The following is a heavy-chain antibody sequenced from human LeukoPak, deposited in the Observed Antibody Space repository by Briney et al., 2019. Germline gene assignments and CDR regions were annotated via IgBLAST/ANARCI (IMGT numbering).Heavy chain of an antibody. CDR2: IYNSVTT. V-gene: IGHV4-59*08. D-gene: IGHD1-26*01. CDR3: ARHLVFNWGLVGATREGNFDY. J-gene: IGHJ4*02. Sequence: SETLSLTCTVSGGSISSYYCNWFRQPPGKGLEWIGYIYNSVTTNYNPSLKSRVTISVDMSKNQFSLRLSSVTAADTAVYYCARHLVFNWGLVGATREGNFDYWGQGTLVTVSS. CDR1: GGSISSYY.